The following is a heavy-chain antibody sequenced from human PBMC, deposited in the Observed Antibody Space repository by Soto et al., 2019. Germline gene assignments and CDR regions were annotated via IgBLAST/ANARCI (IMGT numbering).Heavy chain of an antibody. J-gene: IGHJ6*02. D-gene: IGHD6-13*01. V-gene: IGHV1-69*13. Sequence: GASVNVSCKAAGGTFSSYAISWVRQAPGQGLEWMGGIIPIFGTANYAQKFQGRVTITADESTSTAYMELSSLRSEDTAVYYCARNKFGIAAAGSYYYYGMDVWGQGTTVTVSS. CDR2: IIPIFGTA. CDR3: ARNKFGIAAAGSYYYYGMDV. CDR1: GGTFSSYA.